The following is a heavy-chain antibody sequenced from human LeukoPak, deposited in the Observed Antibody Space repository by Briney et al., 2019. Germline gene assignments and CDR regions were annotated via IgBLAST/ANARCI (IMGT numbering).Heavy chain of an antibody. CDR3: AREAPVGSVFDDVGHFDY. CDR1: GYTFTSYY. J-gene: IGHJ4*02. V-gene: IGHV1-46*01. Sequence: RASVKVSCKASGYTFTSYYMHWVRQAPGQGLEWMGIINPSGGSTPHAQKFQGRVTMTRDTSTSTVYMELNNLRSEDTALYYCAREAPVGSVFDDVGHFDYWGQGTLVTVSS. CDR2: INPSGGST. D-gene: IGHD1-26*01.